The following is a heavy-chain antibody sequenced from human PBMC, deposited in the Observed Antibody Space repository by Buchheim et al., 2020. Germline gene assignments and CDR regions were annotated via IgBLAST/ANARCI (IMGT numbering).Heavy chain of an antibody. CDR3: AKRAVGSSGWSTFDS. D-gene: IGHD6-19*01. V-gene: IGHV3-23*01. Sequence: EVQLLESGGGLVQPGGSLRLSCAASGFTFSSYAMSWVRQAPGKGLEWVSVIGGSGGTTYYADSVKGRFTISGDNSKNTVYLQMNSLRAEDTAVYYCAKRAVGSSGWSTFDSWGQGTL. CDR1: GFTFSSYA. CDR2: IGGSGGTT. J-gene: IGHJ4*02.